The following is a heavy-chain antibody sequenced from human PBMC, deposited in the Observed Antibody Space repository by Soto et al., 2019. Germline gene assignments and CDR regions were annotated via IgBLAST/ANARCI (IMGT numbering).Heavy chain of an antibody. CDR2: ISSSSDTI. CDR3: ATQAGAADLDY. Sequence: GVSLILSCAASGFTFNVYSMNWVRQAPGQGLEWVSYISSSSDTIYNADSVKGRFTISRDNAKNSLYLQMNSLRDEDTAFYYGATQAGAADLDYWGQFILVPVST. D-gene: IGHD6-19*01. J-gene: IGHJ4*02. V-gene: IGHV3-48*02. CDR1: GFTFNVYS.